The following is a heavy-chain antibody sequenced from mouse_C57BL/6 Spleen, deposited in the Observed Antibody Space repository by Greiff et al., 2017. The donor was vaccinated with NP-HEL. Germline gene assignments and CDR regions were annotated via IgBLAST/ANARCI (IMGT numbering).Heavy chain of an antibody. CDR3: ATSGTAQATFPPWFAY. J-gene: IGHJ3*01. D-gene: IGHD3-2*02. CDR2: LDPENGDT. Sequence: VQLQQSGAELVRPGASVKLSCTASGFNIKDDYMHWVKQRPEQGLEWIGWLDPENGDTDSASQFQGKATITADTSSSTAYLQLSSLTSEDTAVYYWATSGTAQATFPPWFAYWGQGTLVTVSA. V-gene: IGHV14-4*01. CDR1: GFNIKDDY.